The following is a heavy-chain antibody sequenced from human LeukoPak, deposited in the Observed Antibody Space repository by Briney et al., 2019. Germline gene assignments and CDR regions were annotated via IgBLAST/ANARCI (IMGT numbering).Heavy chain of an antibody. CDR3: ARVGKSSSWYXWFDP. V-gene: IGHV4-61*02. CDR1: GGSISSGSYY. D-gene: IGHD6-13*01. J-gene: IGHJ5*02. CDR2: IYTSGST. Sequence: SQTLSLTCTVSGGSISSGSYYWSWIRQPAGKGLEWIGRIYTSGSTNYNPSLKSRVTISVDTSKNQFSLKLSSVTAADTAVYYCARVGKSSSWYXWFDPWGQGTLVTVSS.